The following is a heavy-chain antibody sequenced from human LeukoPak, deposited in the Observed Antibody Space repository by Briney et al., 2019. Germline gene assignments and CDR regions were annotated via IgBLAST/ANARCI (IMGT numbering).Heavy chain of an antibody. D-gene: IGHD2-15*01. CDR2: INWNGGST. CDR3: ARSYQRSGYCSGGSCYSDYYYYYMDV. CDR1: GFTFDDYG. J-gene: IGHJ6*03. Sequence: PGGSLRLSCAASGFTFDDYGMSWVRQAPGKGLEWVSGINWNGGSTGYADSVKGRFTISRDNAKNSLYLQMNSLRAEDTAVYYCARSYQRSGYCSGGSCYSDYYYYYMDVWGKGTTVTVSS. V-gene: IGHV3-20*04.